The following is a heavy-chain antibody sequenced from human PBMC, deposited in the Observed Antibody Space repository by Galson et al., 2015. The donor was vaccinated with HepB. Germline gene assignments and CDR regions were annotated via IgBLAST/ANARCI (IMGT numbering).Heavy chain of an antibody. CDR2: INTNTGNP. CDR1: GYIFSNYA. Sequence: SVKVSCKASGYIFSNYAMNWVRQAPGQGLEWLGWINTNTGNPTYARGFTGRFVFSLDTSVTTAYLQITSLKAEDTAVYYCATSPYYGSGTYSNAWFDPWGQGTLVTVSS. V-gene: IGHV7-4-1*02. CDR3: ATSPYYGSGTYSNAWFDP. D-gene: IGHD3-10*01. J-gene: IGHJ5*02.